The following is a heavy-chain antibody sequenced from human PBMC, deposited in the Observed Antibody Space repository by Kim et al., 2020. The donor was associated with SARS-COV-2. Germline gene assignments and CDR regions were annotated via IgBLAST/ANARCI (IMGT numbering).Heavy chain of an antibody. V-gene: IGHV4-59*08. J-gene: IGHJ4*02. D-gene: IGHD3-22*01. Sequence: NPSLKSRVTISVETSKNQFSLKLSSVTAADTAVYYCAGHYYDSSGYIFDYWGQGTLVTVSS. CDR3: AGHYYDSSGYIFDY.